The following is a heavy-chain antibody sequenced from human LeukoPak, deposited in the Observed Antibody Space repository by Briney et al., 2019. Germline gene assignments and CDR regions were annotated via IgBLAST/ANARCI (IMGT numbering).Heavy chain of an antibody. J-gene: IGHJ4*02. CDR1: GFTFSSYG. CDR2: ISYDGSNK. Sequence: GGSLRLSCAASGFTFSSYGMHWVRQAPGKGLEWVAVISYDGSNKYYADSVKGRFTISRDNSKNTLCLQMNSLRAEDTAVYYCAKGAAALEYWGQGTLVTVSS. V-gene: IGHV3-30*18. CDR3: AKGAAALEY. D-gene: IGHD6-13*01.